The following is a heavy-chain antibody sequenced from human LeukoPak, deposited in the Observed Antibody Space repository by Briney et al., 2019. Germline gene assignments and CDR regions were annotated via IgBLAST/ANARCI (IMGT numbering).Heavy chain of an antibody. CDR3: ARGGMAGTRDEAAHLGY. V-gene: IGHV3-21*01. J-gene: IGHJ4*02. CDR1: GFTFSSYS. Sequence: GGSLRLSCAASGFTFSSYSMNWVRQAPGKGLEWVSSISSSSSYIYYADSVKGRFTISRDNAKNSLYLQINCLRAEDTAVYYCARGGMAGTRDEAAHLGYWGQGTLVTVSS. D-gene: IGHD1-1*01. CDR2: ISSSSSYI.